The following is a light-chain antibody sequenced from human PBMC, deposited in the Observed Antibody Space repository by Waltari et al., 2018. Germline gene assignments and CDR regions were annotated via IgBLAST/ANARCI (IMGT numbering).Light chain of an antibody. CDR3: QQYYGTPPT. J-gene: IGKJ1*01. Sequence: DIVMTQFPDSLAVSLGERASIICKSSQSILYSSNNKNYLAWYQQKPGQSPKLLIYWASTRESGVPDRFSGSGSGTDFTLTISSLQAEDVAVYYCQQYYGTPPTFGRGTKVEIK. CDR1: QSILYSSNNKNY. CDR2: WAS. V-gene: IGKV4-1*01.